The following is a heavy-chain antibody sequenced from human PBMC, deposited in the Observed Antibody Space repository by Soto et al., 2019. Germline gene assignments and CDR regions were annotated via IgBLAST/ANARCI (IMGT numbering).Heavy chain of an antibody. J-gene: IGHJ4*02. CDR3: ARAMELDN. V-gene: IGHV1-2*02. CDR2: LIPNSGDT. D-gene: IGHD1-7*01. CDR1: GYPFADYS. Sequence: ASVKVSCKTSGYPFADYSLHWVRQAPGQGLEWMGWLIPNSGDTSYAEAFQGMVTMTRDPSISTAYMELSSLRSDDTAVYYCARAMELDNWGQGTLVTVSS.